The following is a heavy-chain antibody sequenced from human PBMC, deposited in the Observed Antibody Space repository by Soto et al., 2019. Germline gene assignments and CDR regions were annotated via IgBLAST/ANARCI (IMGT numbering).Heavy chain of an antibody. Sequence: EVQLVESGGGLVQPGRSLRLSCAASGFTFDDYAMHWVRQAPGKGLEWVSGISWNSGSIGYADSVKGRFTISRDNVKNSLYLRMNRLRAEDTALYYCSKDRNLHSNTGVAFAIWGQGPMVTVSS. V-gene: IGHV3-9*01. CDR3: SKDRNLHSNTGVAFAI. J-gene: IGHJ3*02. CDR2: ISWNSGSI. CDR1: GFTFDDYA. D-gene: IGHD2-15*01.